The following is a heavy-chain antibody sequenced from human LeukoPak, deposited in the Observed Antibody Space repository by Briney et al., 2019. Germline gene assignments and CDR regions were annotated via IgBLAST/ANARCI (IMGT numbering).Heavy chain of an antibody. CDR3: ARDNGRFCDDF. J-gene: IGHJ4*02. Sequence: GGSLRLSCAASGFTFSDYYMSWVRQAPEKGLEWVSHISTSGSTTYFADSVKGRFTISRDNAKNSLYLQMNSLRVDDTALYYCARDNGRFCDDFWGQGTLVTVSP. CDR1: GFTFSDYY. D-gene: IGHD2-8*01. CDR2: ISTSGSTT. V-gene: IGHV3-11*04.